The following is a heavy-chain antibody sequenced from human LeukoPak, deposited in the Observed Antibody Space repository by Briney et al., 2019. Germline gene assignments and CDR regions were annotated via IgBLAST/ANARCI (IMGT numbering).Heavy chain of an antibody. CDR2: ISYDGSNK. V-gene: IGHV3-30*03. Sequence: GGSLRLSCTASGFTFSSYGMHWVRQAPGKGLEWVAVISYDGSNKYYADSVKGRFTISRDNSKNTLYVQMNSLRAEDTAVYYCARDHPSDYWGQGTLVTVSS. CDR3: ARDHPSDY. CDR1: GFTFSSYG. J-gene: IGHJ4*02.